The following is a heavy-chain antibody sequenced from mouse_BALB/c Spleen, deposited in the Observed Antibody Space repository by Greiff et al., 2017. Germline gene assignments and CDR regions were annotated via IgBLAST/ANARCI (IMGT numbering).Heavy chain of an antibody. CDR1: GYSITSDYA. D-gene: IGHD1-1*01. Sequence: EVKLMESGPGLVKPSQSLSLTCTVTGYSITSDYAWNWIRQFPGNKLEWMGYISYSGSTSYNPSLKSRISITRDTSKNQFFLQLNSVTTEDTATYYCARDYGYGYFDVGGAGTTVTVSS. CDR3: ARDYGYGYFDV. V-gene: IGHV3-2*02. J-gene: IGHJ1*01. CDR2: ISYSGST.